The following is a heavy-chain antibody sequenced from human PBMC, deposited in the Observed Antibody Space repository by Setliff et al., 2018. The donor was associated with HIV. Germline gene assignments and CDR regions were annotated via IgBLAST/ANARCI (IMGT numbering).Heavy chain of an antibody. CDR2: IYYSGST. CDR3: ARQGQLGSE. V-gene: IGHV4-39*01. J-gene: IGHJ4*02. D-gene: IGHD1-1*01. Sequence: PSETLSLTCTVSGGSIYGSDYYWGWIRQPPGKGLESIGSIYYSGSTYYKPSLKSRVTISVDTSKNQFSRKLSSVTAADTAVYYCARQGQLGSEWGQGTLVTVSS. CDR1: GGSIYGSDYY.